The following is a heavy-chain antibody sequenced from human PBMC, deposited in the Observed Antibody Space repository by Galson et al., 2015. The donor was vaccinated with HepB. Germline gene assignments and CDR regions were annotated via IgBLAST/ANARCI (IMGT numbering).Heavy chain of an antibody. CDR2: IKTKTDGGTT. CDR1: GFTFNNGW. Sequence: SLRLSCAASGFTFNNGWMNWVRQAPGKGLEWVGCIKTKTDGGTTDYAAPVKGRFTISRDDSKNTLYLQMNSLKTDDTAVYYCSSAMFDYWGQGTLVTVSS. V-gene: IGHV3-15*07. D-gene: IGHD2-2*01. J-gene: IGHJ4*02. CDR3: SSAMFDY.